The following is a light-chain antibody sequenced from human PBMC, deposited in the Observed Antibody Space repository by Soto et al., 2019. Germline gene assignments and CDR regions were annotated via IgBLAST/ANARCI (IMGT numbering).Light chain of an antibody. CDR1: SSDVGSYNR. CDR2: EVN. J-gene: IGLJ2*01. Sequence: QSALTQPPSVSGSPGQSVTISCTGTSSDVGSYNRVSWYQQPPGTAPKLMIYEVNNRPSGVPDRFSGSKSGNTASLTISWLQAEDEADYYCCSYTSSSVLFGGGTKLTVL. CDR3: CSYTSSSVL. V-gene: IGLV2-18*02.